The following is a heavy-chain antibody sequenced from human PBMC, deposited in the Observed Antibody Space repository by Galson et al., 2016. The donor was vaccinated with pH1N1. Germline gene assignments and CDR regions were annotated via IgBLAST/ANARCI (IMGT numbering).Heavy chain of an antibody. CDR1: GFTFSDYA. J-gene: IGHJ4*02. D-gene: IGHD3-16*01. CDR3: AKESLPRATLGDFDS. CDR2: ISSDGSNK. V-gene: IGHV3-30*18. Sequence: SLRLSCAASGFTFSDYAIHWVRQAPGKGLEWVALISSDGSNKDYADSVKGRFIVSRDYPKTALQMNSLKAEDTAVYYCAKESLPRATLGDFDSWGQGSLVIVSS.